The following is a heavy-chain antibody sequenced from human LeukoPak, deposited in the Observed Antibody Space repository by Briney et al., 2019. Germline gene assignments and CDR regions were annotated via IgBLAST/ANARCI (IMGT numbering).Heavy chain of an antibody. J-gene: IGHJ5*02. V-gene: IGHV4-39*07. CDR3: AREEVLLWFGELLYMFDP. CDR2: IYYSGST. D-gene: IGHD3-10*01. CDR1: GGSIRSSIYY. Sequence: PSETLSLTCTVSGGSIRSSIYYWGWIRQPPGKGLEWIGSIYYSGSTYYNPSLKSRVTISVDTSKNQFSLKLSSVTAADTAVYYCAREEVLLWFGELLYMFDPWGQGTLVTVSS.